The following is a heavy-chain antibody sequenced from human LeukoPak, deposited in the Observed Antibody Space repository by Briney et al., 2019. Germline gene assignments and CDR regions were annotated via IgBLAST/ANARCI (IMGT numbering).Heavy chain of an antibody. CDR3: ARDQAIVVVVSGGPNWFDP. D-gene: IGHD2-2*01. V-gene: IGHV1-2*02. J-gene: IGHJ5*02. Sequence: ASVKVSCKASGYTFTGYYMHWVRQAPGQGLEWMGWINPNSGGTNYAQKFQGRVTMTRDTSISTAYMELSRLRSDDTAVYYCARDQAIVVVVSGGPNWFDPWGQGTLVTVSP. CDR1: GYTFTGYY. CDR2: INPNSGGT.